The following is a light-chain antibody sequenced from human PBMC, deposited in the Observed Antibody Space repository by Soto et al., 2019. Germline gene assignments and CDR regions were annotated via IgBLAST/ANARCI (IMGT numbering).Light chain of an antibody. CDR3: QQYNNWPPWT. Sequence: EIVLTQSPGTLSLSPGERATLSCRASQSVSNNYLAWYQQKPGQAPRLLMYEASNRATGIPARFSGGGSGTDFTLTISSLEPEDFAVYYCQQYNNWPPWTFGPGTKVDIK. V-gene: IGKV3-11*01. J-gene: IGKJ1*01. CDR2: EAS. CDR1: QSVSNNY.